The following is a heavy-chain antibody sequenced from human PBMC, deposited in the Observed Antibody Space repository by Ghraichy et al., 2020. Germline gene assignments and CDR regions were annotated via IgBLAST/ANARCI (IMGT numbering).Heavy chain of an antibody. CDR3: ARDRYDILTGLDAFDI. Sequence: GGSLRLSCAASGFTFSSYSMNWVRQAPGKGLEWVSYISSSSSTIYYADSVKGRFTISRDNAKNSLYLQMNSLRDEDTAVYYCARDRYDILTGLDAFDIWGQGTMVTVSS. V-gene: IGHV3-48*02. D-gene: IGHD3-9*01. CDR1: GFTFSSYS. J-gene: IGHJ3*02. CDR2: ISSSSSTI.